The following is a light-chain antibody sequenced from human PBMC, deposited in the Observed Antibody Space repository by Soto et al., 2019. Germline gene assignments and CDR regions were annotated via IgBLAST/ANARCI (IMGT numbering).Light chain of an antibody. V-gene: IGKV1-39*01. Sequence: DIQMTQSPSSLSASVGDRVTITYRASQGISTDLVWYQHRQGRAPKLLIYDASSLLSGVPSRFSGSGSGTDFTLTISSLQPEDFATYYCQQSYRTPYTFGQGTKLEAK. CDR2: DAS. CDR1: QGISTD. J-gene: IGKJ2*01. CDR3: QQSYRTPYT.